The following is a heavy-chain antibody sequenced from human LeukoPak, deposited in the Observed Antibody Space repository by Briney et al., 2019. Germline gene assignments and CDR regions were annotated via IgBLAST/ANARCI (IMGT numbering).Heavy chain of an antibody. CDR3: ARDLSGVAGYTYGRGIDY. D-gene: IGHD5-18*01. CDR2: ISTSSSYI. J-gene: IGHJ4*02. CDR1: GFTFSSYS. V-gene: IGHV3-21*01. Sequence: GGSLRLSCAAYGFTFSSYSMNWVRQAPGKGLEWVSFISTSSSYIYYADSVKGRFTISRDNAKNSLYLEMNSLRAEDTAVYYCARDLSGVAGYTYGRGIDYWGQGTLVTVSS.